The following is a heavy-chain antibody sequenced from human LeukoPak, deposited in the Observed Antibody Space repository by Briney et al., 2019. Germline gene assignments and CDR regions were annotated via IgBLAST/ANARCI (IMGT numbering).Heavy chain of an antibody. V-gene: IGHV4-4*07. CDR2: IYTSGST. CDR1: GGCISSYY. D-gene: IGHD3-3*01. Sequence: SETLSLTCTVSGGCISSYYWSWIRQPAGKGLEWIGRIYTSGSTNYNPSLKSRVTMSVDTSKNQFSLKLSSVTAADTAVYYCARGRLTIFGVVIPNNWFDPWGQGTLVTVSS. CDR3: ARGRLTIFGVVIPNNWFDP. J-gene: IGHJ5*02.